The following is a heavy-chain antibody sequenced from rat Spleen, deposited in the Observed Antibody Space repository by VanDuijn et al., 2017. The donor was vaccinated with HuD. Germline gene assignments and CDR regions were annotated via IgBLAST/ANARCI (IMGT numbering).Heavy chain of an antibody. Sequence: EVQLVESGGGLVQPGRSLKLSCVASGFTFNNYWMTWIRQAPGKGLEWVASITNTGGSTYYLDSVKGRFTISRDNAKSTLDLQMNSLRSEDTATYYCTRGGSYIGDWFAYWGQGTLVTVSS. CDR1: GFTFNNYW. CDR3: TRGGSYIGDWFAY. CDR2: ITNTGGST. V-gene: IGHV5-31*01. D-gene: IGHD1-2*01. J-gene: IGHJ3*01.